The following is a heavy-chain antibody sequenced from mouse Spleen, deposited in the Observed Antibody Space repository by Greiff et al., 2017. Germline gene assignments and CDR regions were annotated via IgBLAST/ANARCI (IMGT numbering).Heavy chain of an antibody. J-gene: IGHJ2*01. CDR2: IYPGSGST. Sequence: VQLQQPGAELVKPGASVKMSCKASGYTFTSYWITWVKQRPGQGLEWIGDIYPGSGSTNYNEKFKSKATLTVDTSSSTAYMQLSSLTSEDSAVYYCARGGYGSSYNFDYWGQGTTLTVSS. CDR1: GYTFTSYW. CDR3: ARGGYGSSYNFDY. V-gene: IGHV1-55*01. D-gene: IGHD1-1*01.